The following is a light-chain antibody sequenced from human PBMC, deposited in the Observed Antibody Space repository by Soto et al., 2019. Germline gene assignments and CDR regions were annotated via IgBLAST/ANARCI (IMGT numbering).Light chain of an antibody. CDR3: SSYTGSNTYV. Sequence: QSALTQPASVSGSPGQSITISYTGTSSDVGNYNYVSWYQQHPGKAPKLLIYEVRNRPSEVSNRFSGSKSGNTASLTISGLLAEDEADYYCSSYTGSNTYVFGIGTKLTVL. V-gene: IGLV2-14*01. CDR2: EVR. J-gene: IGLJ1*01. CDR1: SSDVGNYNY.